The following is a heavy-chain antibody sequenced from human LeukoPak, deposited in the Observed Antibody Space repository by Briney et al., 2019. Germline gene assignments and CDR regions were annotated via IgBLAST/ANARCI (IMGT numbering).Heavy chain of an antibody. CDR1: GYTFTGYY. V-gene: IGHV1-46*01. CDR2: INPSGGST. J-gene: IGHJ4*02. CDR3: ARTYSSGWYDY. D-gene: IGHD6-19*01. Sequence: ASVKVSCKASGYTFTGYYMHWVRQAPGQGLEWMGIINPSGGSTTYAQKFQGRVTMTSDTSTSTVYMELSSMRSEDTAVYYCARTYSSGWYDYWGQGTLVTVSS.